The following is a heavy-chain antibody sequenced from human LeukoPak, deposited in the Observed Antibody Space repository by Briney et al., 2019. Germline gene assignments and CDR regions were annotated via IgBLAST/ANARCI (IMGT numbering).Heavy chain of an antibody. CDR2: ISASAAMT. D-gene: IGHD1-26*01. V-gene: IGHV3-23*01. CDR1: GFTFSSYE. J-gene: IGHJ4*02. CDR3: AKDRSIGTYYTFDH. Sequence: GGSLRLSCAASGFTFSSYEMNWVRQAPGKGLEWVSSISASAAMTYYADSVKGRFTVSRDNSNNRLYLQMSGLTAADTAVYYCAKDRSIGTYYTFDHWGQGTLVTVSS.